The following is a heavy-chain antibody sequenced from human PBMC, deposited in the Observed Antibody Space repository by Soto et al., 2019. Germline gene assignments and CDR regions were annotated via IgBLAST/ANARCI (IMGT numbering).Heavy chain of an antibody. D-gene: IGHD3-3*01. V-gene: IGHV4-30-2*01. CDR1: GGSVTGGGDS. J-gene: IGHJ6*02. CDR3: GRERRGGRYGMEV. CDR2: FYHNGGT. Sequence: QLQLQESGSGLVKPSETLSLTCAVSGGSVTGGGDSWSWIRQPPGKGLEWIGYFYHNGGTYYNPSLNTRVPMSVDRSKDRFSLRLVSVTAAGTAVYFCGRERRGGRYGMEVWGQGTTVTVSS.